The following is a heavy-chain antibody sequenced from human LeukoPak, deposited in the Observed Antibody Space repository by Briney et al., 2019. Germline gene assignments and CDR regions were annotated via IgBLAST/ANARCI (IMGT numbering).Heavy chain of an antibody. J-gene: IGHJ6*02. D-gene: IGHD2-15*01. V-gene: IGHV4-59*12. CDR2: IYYSGST. CDR1: GGSISSYY. CDR3: ARDRRGYCSGGSCYSSYYYGMDV. Sequence: SETLSLTCTVSGGSISSYYWSWIRQPPGKGLEWIGYIYYSGSTNYNPSLKSRVTISVDTSKNQFSLKLSSVTAADTAVYYCARDRRGYCSGGSCYSSYYYGMDVWGQGTTVTVSS.